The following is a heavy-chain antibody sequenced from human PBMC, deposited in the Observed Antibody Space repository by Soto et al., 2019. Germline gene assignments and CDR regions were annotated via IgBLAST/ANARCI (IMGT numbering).Heavy chain of an antibody. D-gene: IGHD5-12*01. CDR3: ATTTGDY. J-gene: IGHJ4*02. CDR1: GFTFSNYA. CDR2: ISYDGSNK. V-gene: IGHV3-30-3*01. Sequence: GGSLRLSCAASGFTFSNYAMHWVRQAPGKGLEWVAVISYDGSNKYYADSVKGRFTISRDNSKNTLYLQMNSLRAEDTAVYYCATTTGDYWGQGTLVTVSS.